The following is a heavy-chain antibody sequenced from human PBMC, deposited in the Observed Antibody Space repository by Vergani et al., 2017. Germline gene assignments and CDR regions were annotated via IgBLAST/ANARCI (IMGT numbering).Heavy chain of an antibody. V-gene: IGHV4-31*03. CDR1: GGSISSGGYY. Sequence: QVQLQESGPGLVKPSQTLSLTCTVSGGSISSGGYYWSWIRQHPGKGLEWIGYIYYSGRTYYNPSLKSRVIISVDTSKNQFCLKLSSVTAADTAVYYCARDSRREYSSSHWGQGTLVTVSS. J-gene: IGHJ4*02. D-gene: IGHD6-13*01. CDR3: ARDSRREYSSSH. CDR2: IYYSGRT.